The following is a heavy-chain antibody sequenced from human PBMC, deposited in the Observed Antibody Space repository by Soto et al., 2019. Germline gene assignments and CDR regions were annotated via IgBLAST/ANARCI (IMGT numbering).Heavy chain of an antibody. D-gene: IGHD3-10*01. Sequence: SETLSLTCTVSGGSISRYYWSWIRQPPGKGLEWIGYIYYSGSTNYNPSLKSRVTISVDKSKNQFSLKLNSVTAADTAVYYCAKVRESRGPQPFDYWGQGTLVTVSS. V-gene: IGHV4-59*12. CDR3: AKVRESRGPQPFDY. CDR2: IYYSGST. J-gene: IGHJ4*02. CDR1: GGSISRYY.